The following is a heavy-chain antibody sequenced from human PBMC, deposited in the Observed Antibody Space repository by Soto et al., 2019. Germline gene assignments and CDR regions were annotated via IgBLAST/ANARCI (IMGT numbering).Heavy chain of an antibody. J-gene: IGHJ4*02. D-gene: IGHD1-26*01. CDR3: GREGGGYRFDY. Sequence: SETLSLTCTVSSDSISNYYCSWFRQPPGKGLEWIGYMHYNGYTSYNPSLRSRVTISVDTSKNQFSLKRSSVPAADTAVYYCGREGGGYRFDYWGQGALVTVSS. V-gene: IGHV4-59*12. CDR1: SDSISNYY. CDR2: MHYNGYT.